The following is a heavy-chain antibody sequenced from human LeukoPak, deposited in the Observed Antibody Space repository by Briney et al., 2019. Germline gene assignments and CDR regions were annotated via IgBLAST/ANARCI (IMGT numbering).Heavy chain of an antibody. V-gene: IGHV1-58*02. CDR2: IVVGSGNT. J-gene: IGHJ4*02. CDR1: GFTFTSSA. CDR3: AADPYDSSGYPAL. Sequence: GASVKVSCKASGFTFTSSAMQWVRQARGQRLEWIGWIVVGSGNTNYAQKFQERVTITRDMSTSTAYMELSSLRSEDTAVYYCAADPYDSSGYPALWGQGTLVTVSS. D-gene: IGHD3-22*01.